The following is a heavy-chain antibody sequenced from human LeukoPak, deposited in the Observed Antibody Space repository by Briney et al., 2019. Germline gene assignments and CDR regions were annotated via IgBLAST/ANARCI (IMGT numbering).Heavy chain of an antibody. Sequence: GGSLTLSCAASGFTFSSYAMHWVRQAPGKGLEWVAVISYDGSNKYYADSVKGRFTISRDNSKNTLYLQMNSLRAEDTAVYYCARDSDSNYATGDYWGQGTLVTVSS. V-gene: IGHV3-30*04. J-gene: IGHJ4*02. CDR3: ARDSDSNYATGDY. CDR2: ISYDGSNK. CDR1: GFTFSSYA. D-gene: IGHD4-11*01.